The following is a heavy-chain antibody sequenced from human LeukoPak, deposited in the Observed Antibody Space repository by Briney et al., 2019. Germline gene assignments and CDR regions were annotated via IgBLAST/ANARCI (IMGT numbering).Heavy chain of an antibody. CDR1: GFTFNTSW. J-gene: IGHJ4*02. CDR2: INADETST. Sequence: GGSLRLSCAASGFTFNTSWMHWVRQASGKGLIWVSRINADETSTTYADSVKGRFAISRDNAKNTLYLQMNSLRAEDTAMYYCATAGVRSGSFASFDYGGQGTLVTVPS. D-gene: IGHD1-26*01. CDR3: ATAGVRSGSFASFDY. V-gene: IGHV3-74*01.